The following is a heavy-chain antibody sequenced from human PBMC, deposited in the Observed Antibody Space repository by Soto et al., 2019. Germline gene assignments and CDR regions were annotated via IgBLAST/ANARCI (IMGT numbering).Heavy chain of an antibody. D-gene: IGHD5-12*01. CDR3: ERVPHVNIVATGLDY. CDR1: GGSFSGYY. J-gene: IGHJ4*02. V-gene: IGHV4-34*01. CDR2: IDHSGST. Sequence: SETLSLTCAVYGGSFSGYYWSWIRQPPGKGLEWIGEIDHSGSTNYNPSLKSRVTISVDTSKNQFSLKLSSVTAADTAVYYCERVPHVNIVATGLDYWGQGTLVTVSS.